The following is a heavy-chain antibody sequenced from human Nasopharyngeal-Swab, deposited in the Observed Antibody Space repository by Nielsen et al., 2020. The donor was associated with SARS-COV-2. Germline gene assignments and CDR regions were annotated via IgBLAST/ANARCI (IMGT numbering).Heavy chain of an antibody. CDR1: GYLLIHQA. CDR2: ITAANGNT. V-gene: IGHV1-3*01. J-gene: IGHJ4*02. Sequence: ASVKVSCKASGYLLIHQAIQWVGQDPGQSFEWMGWITAANGNTEYSQNFHDRLTLTTDASANTAYMDLSGLTSEDTAIYYCVRDDGRSWLLDKWGQGTQVTVSS. D-gene: IGHD5-24*01. CDR3: VRDDGRSWLLDK.